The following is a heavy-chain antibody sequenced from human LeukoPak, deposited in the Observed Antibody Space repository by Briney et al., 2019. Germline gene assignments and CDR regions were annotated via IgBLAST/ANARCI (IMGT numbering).Heavy chain of an antibody. V-gene: IGHV4-39*01. Sequence: SETLSLACTVSGGSISSSSYYWGWIRQPPGKGLGWIGSIYYSGSTYYNPSLKSRVTISVDTSKNQFSLKLSSVTAADTAVYYCARRPFDWGQDYWGQGTLVTVSS. CDR2: IYYSGST. D-gene: IGHD3-9*01. CDR1: GGSISSSSYY. J-gene: IGHJ4*02. CDR3: ARRPFDWGQDY.